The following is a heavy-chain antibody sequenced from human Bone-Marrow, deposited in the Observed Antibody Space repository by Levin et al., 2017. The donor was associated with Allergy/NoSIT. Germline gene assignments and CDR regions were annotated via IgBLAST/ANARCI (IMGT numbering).Heavy chain of an antibody. CDR1: GGSISSSSYY. CDR3: ATYQSNNQSKYRNTGFIRWGWFDP. D-gene: IGHD2/OR15-2a*01. CDR2: IYYSGST. J-gene: IGHJ5*02. Sequence: SETLSLTCTVSGGSISSSSYYWGWIRQPPGKGLEWIGSIYYSGSTYYNPSLKSRVTISVDTSKNQFSLKLSSVTAADTAVYYCATYQSNNQSKYRNTGFIRWGWFDPWGQGTLVTVSS. V-gene: IGHV4-39*01.